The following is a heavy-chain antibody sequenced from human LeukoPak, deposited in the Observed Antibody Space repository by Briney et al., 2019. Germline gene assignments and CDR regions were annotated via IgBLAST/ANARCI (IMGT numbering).Heavy chain of an antibody. D-gene: IGHD6-19*01. CDR2: IGIRGDT. Sequence: GGSLRLSCAASGFTFIDYDMHWVRQVIGKGLEWVSAIGIRGDTHYSGSVKGRFTISRENAESSLYLQMNSLRAEDTAVYYCARGGIQVSGIDEFDYWGQGTLVTVPS. V-gene: IGHV3-13*01. CDR3: ARGGIQVSGIDEFDY. CDR1: GFTFIDYD. J-gene: IGHJ4*02.